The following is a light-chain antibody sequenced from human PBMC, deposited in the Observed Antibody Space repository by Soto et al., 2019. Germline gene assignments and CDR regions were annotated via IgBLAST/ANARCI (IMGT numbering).Light chain of an antibody. CDR3: QQYRSSPMYT. V-gene: IGKV3-20*01. J-gene: IGKJ2*01. Sequence: EIVLTQSPGTLSLSPGERATLSCRASQSVSSTYLAWYQQKPGQAPMLLIDGASTRATAIPDRFSGSGSGTDFTLTISRLEPEDFAGYYCQQYRSSPMYTFGQGTKLEIK. CDR1: QSVSSTY. CDR2: GAS.